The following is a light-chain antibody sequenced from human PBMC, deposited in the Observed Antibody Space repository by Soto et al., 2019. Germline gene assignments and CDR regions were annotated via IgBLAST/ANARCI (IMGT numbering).Light chain of an antibody. Sequence: EIVLTQSPATLSLSPGERAALSCRASPGVGRFLAWYQQKPGQAPRLLIYDASNRATGIPARFSGSGSGTDFTLAINNLEPEDFAVYYCQQRGGWPLTFGGGTKVEIK. CDR3: QQRGGWPLT. CDR2: DAS. CDR1: PGVGRF. J-gene: IGKJ4*01. V-gene: IGKV3-11*01.